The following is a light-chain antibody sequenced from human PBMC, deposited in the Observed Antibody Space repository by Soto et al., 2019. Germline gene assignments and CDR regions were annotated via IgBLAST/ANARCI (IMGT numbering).Light chain of an antibody. V-gene: IGLV1-51*02. CDR1: SSNIGNNY. CDR3: GTWDSSLWV. CDR2: ENN. Sequence: QSVLTQPPPVSAAPGQKVTISCSGSSSNIGNNYVSWYQQLPGTAPKLLIYENNKRPSGIPDRFSGSKSGTSATLGITGLQTGDEADYYCGTWDSSLWVFGGGTKLTVL. J-gene: IGLJ3*02.